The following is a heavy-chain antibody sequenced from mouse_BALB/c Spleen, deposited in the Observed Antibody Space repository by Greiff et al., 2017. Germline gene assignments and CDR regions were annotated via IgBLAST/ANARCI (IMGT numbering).Heavy chain of an antibody. CDR1: GFSLTSYG. J-gene: IGHJ4*01. CDR3: ARGDGYYEGIYYAMDY. Sequence: VKVVESGPGLVAPSQSLSITCTVSGFSLTSYGVHWVRQPPGKGLEWLGVIWAGGSTNYNSALMSRLSISKDNSKSQVFLKMNSLQTDDTAMYYCARGDGYYEGIYYAMDYWGQGTSVTVSS. CDR2: IWAGGST. D-gene: IGHD2-3*01. V-gene: IGHV2-9*02.